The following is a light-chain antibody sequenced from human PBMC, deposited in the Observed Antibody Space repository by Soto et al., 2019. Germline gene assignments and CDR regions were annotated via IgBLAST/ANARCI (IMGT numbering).Light chain of an antibody. Sequence: QSALTQPRSVSGSPGQSVTISCTGTSSDVGGYNYVSWHQQYPGKVPKLMIYEVSERPSGVPDRFSGSKSGNTAFLTVSGLQAEDEADYYCLSYADTAYVFGTGTKVTVL. CDR1: SSDVGGYNY. J-gene: IGLJ1*01. V-gene: IGLV2-11*01. CDR3: LSYADTAYV. CDR2: EVS.